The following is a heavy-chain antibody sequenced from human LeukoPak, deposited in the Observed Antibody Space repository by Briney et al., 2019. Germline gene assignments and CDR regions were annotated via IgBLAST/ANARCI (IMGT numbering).Heavy chain of an antibody. V-gene: IGHV4-34*01. CDR1: GGSFSGYY. J-gene: IGHJ3*02. D-gene: IGHD2-21*02. CDR3: AREGEAYCGGDCYSSAFDI. CDR2: INHSGST. Sequence: SETLSLTCAVYGGSFSGYYWSWIRQPPGKGLEWIGEINHSGSTNYNPSLKSRVTISVDTSKNQFSLKLSSVTAADTAVYYCAREGEAYCGGDCYSSAFDIWGQGTMVAVSS.